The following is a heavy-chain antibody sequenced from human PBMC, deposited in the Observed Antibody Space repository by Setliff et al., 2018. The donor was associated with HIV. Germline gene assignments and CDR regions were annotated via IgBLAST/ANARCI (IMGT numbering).Heavy chain of an antibody. CDR2: IRSKAYGGTA. CDR3: TRGRRITMIVEAFDI. CDR1: GFTFGEYA. J-gene: IGHJ3*02. D-gene: IGHD3-22*01. V-gene: IGHV3-49*04. Sequence: GGSLRLSCTASGFTFGEYALSWVRQAPGKGLAWVGFIRSKAYGGTAQYAASVKGRFTISRDDSKSIAYLQMNSLKTEDTAVYYCTRGRRITMIVEAFDIWGQGTMVTVSS.